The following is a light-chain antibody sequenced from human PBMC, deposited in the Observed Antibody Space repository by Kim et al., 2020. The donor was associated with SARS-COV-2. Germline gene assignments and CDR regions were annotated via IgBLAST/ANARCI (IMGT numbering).Light chain of an antibody. J-gene: IGLJ1*01. CDR2: DVT. CDR1: NRDIGSYDF. V-gene: IGLV2-8*01. Sequence: GQSVTISCTGTNRDIGSYDFVSWYQHHPGKAPKLLIYDVTQRPSGVPGRFSGSKSANTASLTVSGLQTEDEADYYCSSYAGNNIFVFGTGTKVTVL. CDR3: SSYAGNNIFV.